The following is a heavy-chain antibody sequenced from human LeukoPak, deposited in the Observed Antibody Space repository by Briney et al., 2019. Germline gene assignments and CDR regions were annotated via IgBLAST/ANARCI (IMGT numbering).Heavy chain of an antibody. CDR1: GSRFTSYW. D-gene: IGHD5-24*01. Sequence: GASLKISSKGSGSRFTSYWIGWVRQMPGKGLEWMGIIYPGDSDTRYSPSFQGQVTISADKSISTAYLQWSSLKASDTAMYYCASEGMATTNVNAFDIWGQGTMVTVSS. CDR2: IYPGDSDT. CDR3: ASEGMATTNVNAFDI. J-gene: IGHJ3*02. V-gene: IGHV5-51*01.